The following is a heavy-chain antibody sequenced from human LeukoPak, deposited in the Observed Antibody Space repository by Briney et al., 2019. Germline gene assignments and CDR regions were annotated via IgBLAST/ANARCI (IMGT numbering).Heavy chain of an antibody. CDR3: ARQRGGQYEDAFDI. J-gene: IGHJ3*02. D-gene: IGHD2-8*01. CDR2: INPSGGTT. Sequence: ASVKVSCKASGYTFTSSYIHWVRQAPGQGLEWMGIINPSGGTTIYAQKFQGRVTMTRDTSMSTVYMELSSLRSEDTAVYYCARQRGGQYEDAFDIWGRGTVVTVSS. V-gene: IGHV1-46*01. CDR1: GYTFTSSY.